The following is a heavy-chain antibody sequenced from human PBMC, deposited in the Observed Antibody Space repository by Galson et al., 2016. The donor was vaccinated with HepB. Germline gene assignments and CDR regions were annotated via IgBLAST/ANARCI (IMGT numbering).Heavy chain of an antibody. CDR1: DYIFSAYW. J-gene: IGHJ4*02. V-gene: IGHV5-51*01. D-gene: IGHD3-3*01. CDR3: ARGLGGRVSHYDFWSGPYYFDS. Sequence: QSGAEVKKPGESLRISCQGSDYIFSAYWIGWVRQMPGKGLEWMGIINPGNSDTRHSPSFHGQVSISMDRSTNQFSLKLSSVTAADTAVYYCARGLGGRVSHYDFWSGPYYFDSWGQGTLVTVSS. CDR2: INPGNSDT.